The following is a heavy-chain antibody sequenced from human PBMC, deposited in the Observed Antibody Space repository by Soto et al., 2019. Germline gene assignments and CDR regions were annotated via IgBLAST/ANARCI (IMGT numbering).Heavy chain of an antibody. V-gene: IGHV1-24*01. Sequence: QVQLVQSGAEVKKPGASVKVSCKVSGYTLTELSMHWVRQAPGKGLEWMGGFDPEDGETNYAQKFQGRVTMTEDTSTDTAYMELSSLRSEDTAVYYCATDLPPTGWFVWGDAFDIWGQGTMVTVSS. J-gene: IGHJ3*02. D-gene: IGHD3-10*01. CDR2: FDPEDGET. CDR1: GYTLTELS. CDR3: ATDLPPTGWFVWGDAFDI.